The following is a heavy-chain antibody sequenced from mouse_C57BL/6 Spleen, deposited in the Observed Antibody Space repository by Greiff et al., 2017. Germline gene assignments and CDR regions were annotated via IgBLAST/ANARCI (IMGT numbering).Heavy chain of an antibody. CDR1: GYTFTDYY. Sequence: EVQLQQSGPELVKPGASVKISCKASGYTFTDYYMNWVKQSHGQSLEWIGDINPNNGGTSYNQKFKGKATLTVDKSSSTAYMELRSLTSEDSAVYYCASPHMTTVVATPFAYWGQGTLVTVSA. J-gene: IGHJ3*01. CDR3: ASPHMTTVVATPFAY. D-gene: IGHD1-1*01. V-gene: IGHV1-26*01. CDR2: INPNNGGT.